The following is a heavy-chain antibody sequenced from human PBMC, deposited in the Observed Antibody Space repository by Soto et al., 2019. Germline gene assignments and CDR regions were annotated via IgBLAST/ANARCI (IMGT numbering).Heavy chain of an antibody. V-gene: IGHV3-66*01. D-gene: IGHD6-13*01. CDR2: IYSGGTT. J-gene: IGHJ3*02. CDR1: GFIVSSNY. CDR3: ARSSSSLLVAFDI. Sequence: EVQLVESGGGLVQPGGSLRLSCAVSGFIVSSNYMNWVRQAPGKGLEWVSVIYSGGTTYNADSVKGRFTISRDNSKNTLYLQMNSLRGEDTAVYYCARSSSSLLVAFDIWGQGTVVTVSS.